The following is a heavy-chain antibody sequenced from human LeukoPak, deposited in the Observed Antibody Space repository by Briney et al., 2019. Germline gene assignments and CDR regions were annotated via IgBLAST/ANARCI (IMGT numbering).Heavy chain of an antibody. Sequence: GESLKISCQCSGYTFSTYWIGWVRQMPGQGLEWMGITYPGDSDTRYSPSFQGQVTISADKSISTAYLHWSSLKASDNAMYYCARGLGWGLFNPIEYWGQGTLVTVSS. V-gene: IGHV5-51*01. J-gene: IGHJ4*02. CDR3: ARGLGWGLFNPIEY. CDR2: TYPGDSDT. D-gene: IGHD2-21*02. CDR1: GYTFSTYW.